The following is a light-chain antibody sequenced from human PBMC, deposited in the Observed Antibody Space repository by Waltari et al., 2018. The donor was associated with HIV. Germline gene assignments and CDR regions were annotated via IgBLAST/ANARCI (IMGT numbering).Light chain of an antibody. CDR2: AAT. V-gene: IGKV1-39*01. CDR1: ESLNDY. CDR3: QQSYSEPRS. J-gene: IGKJ3*01. Sequence: DIQMTQSPSSLSASVGDRLSLTCRANESLNDYLNWYHVKPGKPPKLLIYAATRLHSGVPSRFRGSGSGTDFTLTISGLQVEDFGLYYCQQSYSEPRSFGPGTTVEIK.